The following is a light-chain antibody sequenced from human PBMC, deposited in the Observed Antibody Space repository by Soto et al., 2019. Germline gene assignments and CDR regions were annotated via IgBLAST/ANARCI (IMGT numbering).Light chain of an antibody. Sequence: IVLTQSPGTLSLSPWERVTLSCRASQSVTTRLAWYQHKPGRAPTLLMSGASNRASGVPVRFSGSGSGTDFTLTITRLEPEDFALYYCQQYGGSPITFGLGTRLEIK. V-gene: IGKV3-20*01. J-gene: IGKJ5*01. CDR2: GAS. CDR1: QSVTTR. CDR3: QQYGGSPIT.